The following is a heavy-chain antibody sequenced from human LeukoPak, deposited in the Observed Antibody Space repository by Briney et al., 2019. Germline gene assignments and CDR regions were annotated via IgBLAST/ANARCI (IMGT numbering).Heavy chain of an antibody. CDR3: ASVDFDNNAHYHYYLPN. D-gene: IGHD2/OR15-2a*01. CDR1: GFRFNRFS. CDR2: IKQDGSQK. V-gene: IGHV3-7*01. J-gene: IGHJ4*02. Sequence: GGSLRLSCAASGFRFNRFSMSWVRQTPGKGLEWVANIKQDGSQKEYADSVKGRFAISRDNANNFLDLQMNSLRAEDTGVHYCASVDFDNNAHYHYYLPNWGQGTRVTVSS.